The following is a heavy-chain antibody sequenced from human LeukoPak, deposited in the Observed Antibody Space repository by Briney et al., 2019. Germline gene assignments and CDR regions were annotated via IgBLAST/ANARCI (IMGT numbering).Heavy chain of an antibody. CDR1: GFTFSSYW. V-gene: IGHV3-7*01. J-gene: IGHJ4*02. D-gene: IGHD3-3*01. CDR2: IKQDGSEK. Sequence: GSLRLSCAASGFTFSSYWMSWVRQAPGKGLEWVANIKQDGSEKYYVDSVKGRFTISRDNAKNSLYLQMNSLRAEDTAVYYCARDPSAYDFWSGYELLWGQGTLVTVSS. CDR3: ARDPSAYDFWSGYELL.